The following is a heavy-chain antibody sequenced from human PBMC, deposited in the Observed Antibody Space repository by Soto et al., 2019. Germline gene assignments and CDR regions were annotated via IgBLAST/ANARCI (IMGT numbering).Heavy chain of an antibody. Sequence: SETLSLTCTVSGGSISSGDSYWSWIRQPPGKGLEWIGYIYYSGSTYYNPSLKSRVTISVDTSKNQFSLKLSSVTAADTAVYYCARAGRLLHPFDYWGQGTLVTVYS. D-gene: IGHD3-3*01. CDR3: ARAGRLLHPFDY. CDR2: IYYSGST. CDR1: GGSISSGDSY. V-gene: IGHV4-30-4*01. J-gene: IGHJ4*02.